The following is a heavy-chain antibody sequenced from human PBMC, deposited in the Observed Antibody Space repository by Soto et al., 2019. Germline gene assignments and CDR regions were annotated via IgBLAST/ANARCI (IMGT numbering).Heavy chain of an antibody. Sequence: SVKVSCKASGGTFSSYAISWVRQAPGQGLEWMGGIIPIFGTANYAQKFQGRVTITADESTSTAYMELSSLRSEDTAVYYCARVTTKYDILDLYDYSGQGTAGTVSS. CDR1: GGTFSSYA. V-gene: IGHV1-69*13. CDR2: IIPIFGTA. CDR3: ARVTTKYDILDLYDY. J-gene: IGHJ4*02. D-gene: IGHD3-9*01.